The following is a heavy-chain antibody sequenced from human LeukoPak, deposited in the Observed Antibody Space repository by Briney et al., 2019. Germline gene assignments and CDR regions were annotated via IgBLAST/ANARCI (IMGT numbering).Heavy chain of an antibody. J-gene: IGHJ3*02. Sequence: SVKVSCKASGGTFSSYAISWVRQAPGQGLEWMGGIFPIFGTANYAQKFQGRVTITTDESTSTAYMELSSLRSEDTAVYYCARASLNTVTIIDDDAFDIWGQGTMVTVSS. V-gene: IGHV1-69*05. CDR3: ARASLNTVTIIDDDAFDI. D-gene: IGHD4-17*01. CDR1: GGTFSSYA. CDR2: IFPIFGTA.